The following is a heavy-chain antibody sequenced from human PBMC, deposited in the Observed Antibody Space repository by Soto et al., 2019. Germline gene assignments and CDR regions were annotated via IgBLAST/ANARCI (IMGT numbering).Heavy chain of an antibody. D-gene: IGHD3-22*01. J-gene: IGHJ4*02. CDR2: ISGSGGST. Sequence: GGSLRLSCAASGFTFSSYAMSWVHQAPGKGLEWVSAISGSGGSTYYADSVKGRFTISRDNSKNTLYLQMNSLRAEDTAVYYCAKAYYDRLGYFDYWGQGTLVTVSS. V-gene: IGHV3-23*01. CDR3: AKAYYDRLGYFDY. CDR1: GFTFSSYA.